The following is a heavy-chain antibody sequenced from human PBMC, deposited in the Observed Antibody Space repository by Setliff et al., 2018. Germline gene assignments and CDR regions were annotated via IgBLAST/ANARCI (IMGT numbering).Heavy chain of an antibody. J-gene: IGHJ5*02. CDR2: IYSSGST. V-gene: IGHV4-4*08. Sequence: SETLSLTCTVSGGYIRSFHWSWIRQPPGKGLEWIGNIYSSGSTNYNPSLKSRVTISVDTSKNQFSLNLTSVTAADTAVYYCARAPQYTNYWYALSWFDPWGQGTLVTVSS. CDR3: ARAPQYTNYWYALSWFDP. D-gene: IGHD2-8*02. CDR1: GGYIRSFH.